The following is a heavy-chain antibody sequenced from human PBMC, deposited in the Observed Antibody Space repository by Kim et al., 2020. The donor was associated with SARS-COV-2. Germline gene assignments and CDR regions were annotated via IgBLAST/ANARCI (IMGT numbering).Heavy chain of an antibody. D-gene: IGHD3-3*02. CDR1: GDSIATNSKY. CDR2: IYYSGRT. V-gene: IGHV4-39*07. J-gene: IGHJ6*02. Sequence: SETLSLTCNVSGDSIATNSKYWGWIRQSPGKGLEWLGAIYYSGRTFYKPSLESRVTLSIDTSKNQFSLTLKSVTAADTAVYSCVRAVGSATPFFFFYYYVDAWGHGTTVTVSS. CDR3: VRAVGSATPFFFFYYYVDA.